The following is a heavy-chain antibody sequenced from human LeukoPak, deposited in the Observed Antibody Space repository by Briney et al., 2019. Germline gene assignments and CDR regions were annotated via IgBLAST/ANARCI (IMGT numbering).Heavy chain of an antibody. J-gene: IGHJ4*02. D-gene: IGHD3-9*01. V-gene: IGHV1-18*04. CDR2: ISTYDDNI. CDR3: ARETYSNILTGTDY. Sequence: ASVKVSCKASGYTFTGYYMHWARQAPGQGLEWLGWISTYDDNIKYAQSLQGRLTLTIDTSTSTAYMELRSLTSDDTAVYYCARETYSNILTGTDYWGPGTVVTVSS. CDR1: GYTFTGYY.